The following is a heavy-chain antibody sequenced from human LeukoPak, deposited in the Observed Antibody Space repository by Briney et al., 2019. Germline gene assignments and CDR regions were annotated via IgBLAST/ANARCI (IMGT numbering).Heavy chain of an antibody. CDR2: ISYDGGKK. D-gene: IGHD1-26*01. CDR1: GFTFSTYT. CDR3: ATSPPLHYSGSYETLDY. Sequence: PGRSLRLSCAASGFTFSTYTMHWVRQAPGKGLDWVTFISYDGGKKYNADSVKGRFTISRDNSKNTLYLQMDNLRTEDTAVYYCATSPPLHYSGSYETLDYWGQGTLVTVSS. V-gene: IGHV3-30-3*01. J-gene: IGHJ4*02.